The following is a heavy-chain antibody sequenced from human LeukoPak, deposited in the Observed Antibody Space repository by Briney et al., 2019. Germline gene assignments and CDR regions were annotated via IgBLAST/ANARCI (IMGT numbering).Heavy chain of an antibody. Sequence: VGSLRLSCAASGFTFSRYGMHWVRQARGKGLEWAAVILYDGSNKYYADSVTGRFTISRDNSKNTLYLQMNSLRAEDTAVYYCAKDHEPYCGGDCFNGDYWGQGTLVTVSS. CDR2: ILYDGSNK. J-gene: IGHJ4*02. D-gene: IGHD2-21*02. V-gene: IGHV3-30*18. CDR3: AKDHEPYCGGDCFNGDY. CDR1: GFTFSRYG.